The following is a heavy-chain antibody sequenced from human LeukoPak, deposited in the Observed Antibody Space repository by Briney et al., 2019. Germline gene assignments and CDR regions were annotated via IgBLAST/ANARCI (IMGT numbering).Heavy chain of an antibody. D-gene: IGHD2-2*01. J-gene: IGHJ5*02. V-gene: IGHV4-59*08. CDR3: ATARYCSSTSCLNWFDP. CDR2: IYYSGST. CDR1: GGSISSSY. Sequence: SETLSLTCTVSGGSISSSYWSWIRQPPGKGLEWIGYIYYSGSTNYNPSLKSRVTISVDTSKNQVSLKLSSVTAADTAVYYCATARYCSSTSCLNWFDPWGQGTLVTVSS.